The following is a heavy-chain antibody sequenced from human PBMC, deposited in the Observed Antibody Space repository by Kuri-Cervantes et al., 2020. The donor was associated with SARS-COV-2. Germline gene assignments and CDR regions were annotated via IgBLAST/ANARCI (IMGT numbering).Heavy chain of an antibody. CDR2: IKQDGSEK. J-gene: IGHJ4*02. CDR1: GFTFSSYW. V-gene: IGHV3-7*01. Sequence: GESLKISCAASGFTFSSYWMSWVRQAPGKGLEWVANIKQDGSEKYYVDSVKGRFTISRDNAKNSLYLQMNSLRAEDTAVYYCARWGVYYFDYWGQGTLVNVSS. D-gene: IGHD3-16*01. CDR3: ARWGVYYFDY.